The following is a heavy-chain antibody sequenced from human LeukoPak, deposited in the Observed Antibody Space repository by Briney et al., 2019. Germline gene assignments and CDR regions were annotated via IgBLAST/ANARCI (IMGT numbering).Heavy chain of an antibody. Sequence: GGSLRLSCAASGFIFSHHGMHWVRQAPGKGLEWVAVIWSDGTNRFYADSVKGLFTISRDNSQNTVFLQMNSLRVQHTAIYFCARDAQRGFDYSNSLKHWGNGILVTVSS. J-gene: IGHJ4*01. D-gene: IGHD4-11*01. CDR1: GFIFSHHG. CDR3: ARDAQRGFDYSNSLKH. CDR2: IWSDGTNR. V-gene: IGHV3-33*01.